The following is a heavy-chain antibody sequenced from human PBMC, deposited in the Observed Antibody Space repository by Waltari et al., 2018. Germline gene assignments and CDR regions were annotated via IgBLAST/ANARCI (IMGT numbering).Heavy chain of an antibody. Sequence: QVQLVQSGAEVKKPGASVKVSCKASGYTFTGYYMHWVRQAPGQGLEWMGRINPNSGGTNYAQSFQGRVTMTRDTSISTAYMELSRLRSDDTAVYYCARGSLPTDYGDYEGYYYYYMDVWGKGTTVTVSS. CDR2: INPNSGGT. CDR1: GYTFTGYY. V-gene: IGHV1-2*06. J-gene: IGHJ6*03. CDR3: ARGSLPTDYGDYEGYYYYYMDV. D-gene: IGHD4-17*01.